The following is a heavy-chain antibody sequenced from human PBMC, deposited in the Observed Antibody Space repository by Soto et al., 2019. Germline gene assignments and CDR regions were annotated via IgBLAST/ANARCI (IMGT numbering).Heavy chain of an antibody. D-gene: IGHD3-3*01. V-gene: IGHV1-18*01. CDR2: ISAYNGNT. J-gene: IGHJ5*02. CDR1: GYTFTSYG. Sequence: ASVKVSCKASGYTFTSYGISWARQAPGQGLEWMGWISAYNGNTNYAQKLQGRITMTTDTSTSTAYMELRSLRSDDTAVYYCARASEWLPNWFDPWGQGTLVPVSS. CDR3: ARASEWLPNWFDP.